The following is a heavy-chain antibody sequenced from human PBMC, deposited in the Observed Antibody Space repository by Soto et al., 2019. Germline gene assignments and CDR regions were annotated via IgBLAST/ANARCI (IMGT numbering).Heavy chain of an antibody. D-gene: IGHD4-17*01. V-gene: IGHV4-31*01. Sequence: QVQLQESGPGLVKPSQTLSLTCTVSGGSISTGGYYWTWIRQHPGKGLEWIGYIYYSGSTYYNPSLKSLFTISVDTSKNQFSLKLSSVTGADTALYYCARGLSVTLFDNWGQGTLVTVSS. J-gene: IGHJ4*02. CDR3: ARGLSVTLFDN. CDR2: IYYSGST. CDR1: GGSISTGGYY.